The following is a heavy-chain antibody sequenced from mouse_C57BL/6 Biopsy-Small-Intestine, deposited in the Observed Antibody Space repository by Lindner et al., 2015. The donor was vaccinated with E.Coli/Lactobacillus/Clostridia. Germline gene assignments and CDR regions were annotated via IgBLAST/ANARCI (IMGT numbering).Heavy chain of an antibody. V-gene: IGHV14-4*02. CDR3: ARTWIQVWTPDFDY. D-gene: IGHD2-10*02. CDR1: IHLQRLL. J-gene: IGHJ4*01. Sequence: SVKVSADLWIHLQRLLYTLGAVQAPGQGLEWMGWVNPKTGATKNAPRLQGRVTMTRDASISTAYMELTRPTSDDTAVYYCARTWIQVWTPDFDYWGQGTLVTVSS. CDR2: VNPKTGAT.